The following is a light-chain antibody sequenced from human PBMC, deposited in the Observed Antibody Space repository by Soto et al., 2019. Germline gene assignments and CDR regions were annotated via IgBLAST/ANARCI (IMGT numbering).Light chain of an antibody. Sequence: QAVVTQPASVSGSPGQSITISCTGTSSDVGGYNYVSWYQQHPGKAPKLMIYDVSNRPSGVSNRFSGSKSGNTASLTISGLQAEDDADYYCSSYTSSSTLVFGGGTKLTVL. CDR1: SSDVGGYNY. CDR3: SSYTSSSTLV. CDR2: DVS. V-gene: IGLV2-14*01. J-gene: IGLJ2*01.